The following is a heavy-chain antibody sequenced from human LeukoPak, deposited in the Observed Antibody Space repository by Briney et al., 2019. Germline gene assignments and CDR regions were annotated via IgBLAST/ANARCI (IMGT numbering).Heavy chain of an antibody. CDR1: GFTFSSYW. CDR3: ARDFLTGYFDY. J-gene: IGHJ4*02. D-gene: IGHD3-9*01. V-gene: IGHV3-7*01. Sequence: PGGSLRLSCAASGFTFSSYWMSWVRQAPGKGLEWVANIKHDGSAKYYVDSVKGRFTISRDNVKNSLFLQMNSLSDEDTAVYYCARDFLTGYFDYWGQGTLVTVSS. CDR2: IKHDGSAK.